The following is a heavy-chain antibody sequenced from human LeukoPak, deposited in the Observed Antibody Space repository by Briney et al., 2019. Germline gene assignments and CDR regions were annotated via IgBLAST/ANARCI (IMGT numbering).Heavy chain of an antibody. V-gene: IGHV1-18*01. Sequence: GASVKVSCKASGYTFTSYGISWVRQAPGQGLEWMGWISAYNGNTNYAQKLQGRVTMTTDTSTSTAYMELRSLRSEDTAVYYCARAVRQQLVLRHSYYFDYWGQGTLVTVSS. CDR2: ISAYNGNT. J-gene: IGHJ4*02. CDR1: GYTFTSYG. D-gene: IGHD6-13*01. CDR3: ARAVRQQLVLRHSYYFDY.